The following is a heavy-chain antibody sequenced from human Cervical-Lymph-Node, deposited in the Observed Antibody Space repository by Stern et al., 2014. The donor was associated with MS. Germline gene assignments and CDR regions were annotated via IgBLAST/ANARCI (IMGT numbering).Heavy chain of an antibody. V-gene: IGHV1-2*06. Sequence: VQLVESGAEVKKPGASVKVSCKASGYTFTGYYMHWVRQAPGQGLEWMGRINPNSGGTNYAQKFQGRVTMTRDTSISTAYMELSRLRSDDTAVYYCARGDYYYGSGAPLDYWGQGTLVTVSS. J-gene: IGHJ4*02. D-gene: IGHD3-10*01. CDR3: ARGDYYYGSGAPLDY. CDR2: INPNSGGT. CDR1: GYTFTGYY.